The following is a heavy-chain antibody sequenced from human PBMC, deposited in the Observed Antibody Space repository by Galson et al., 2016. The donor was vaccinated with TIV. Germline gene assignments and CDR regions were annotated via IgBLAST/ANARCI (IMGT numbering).Heavy chain of an antibody. V-gene: IGHV1-2*02. J-gene: IGHJ4*02. CDR2: INPNSGDT. CDR1: YTFTGYY. CDR3: ARDLDSTVTAPFDY. Sequence: YTFTGYYMHWVRQAPGQGLEWMGWINPNSGDTNYAQNFQDRVTMTRDTSIRTAYMELSRLKSDDTAVYYCARDLDSTVTAPFDYWGQGTLVTISS. D-gene: IGHD4-17*01.